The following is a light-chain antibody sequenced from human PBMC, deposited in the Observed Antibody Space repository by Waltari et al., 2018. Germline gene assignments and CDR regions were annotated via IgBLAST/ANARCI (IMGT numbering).Light chain of an antibody. V-gene: IGKV3-15*01. CDR1: QSVRTN. CDR3: QQYYVWPPIT. J-gene: IGKJ4*01. Sequence: VLLTHSPASLSVSPGDPVILSCRPSQSVRTNLVWYQQKAGQAPRTLIYGASTRASGVPSRFSGSGSETDFTLIISSLQSEDAAVYFCQQYYVWPPITFGGGTKLEI. CDR2: GAS.